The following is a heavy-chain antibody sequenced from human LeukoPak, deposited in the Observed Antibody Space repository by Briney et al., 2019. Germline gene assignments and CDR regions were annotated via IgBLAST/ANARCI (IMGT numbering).Heavy chain of an antibody. CDR1: GGSISSSSYY. Sequence: PSETLSLTCTVSGGSISSSSYYWGWIRQPPGKGLEWIGSIYYSGSTYYNPSLKSRVTISVDTSKNQFSLKLSSVTAADTAVYYCARQEYQLLFDYWGQGTLVTVSS. J-gene: IGHJ4*02. D-gene: IGHD2-2*01. CDR3: ARQEYQLLFDY. CDR2: IYYSGST. V-gene: IGHV4-39*01.